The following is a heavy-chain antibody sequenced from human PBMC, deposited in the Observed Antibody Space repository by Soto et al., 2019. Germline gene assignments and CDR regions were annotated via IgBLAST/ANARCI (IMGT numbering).Heavy chain of an antibody. J-gene: IGHJ4*02. CDR3: ARDLSVATDY. Sequence: PGGSLRLSCAASGFTFSSYAMHWVRQAPGKGLEWVAVISYDGSNKYYADSVKGRFTISRDNSKNTLYLQMNSLRAEDTAVYYSARDLSVATDYWGQGTLVTVSS. V-gene: IGHV3-30-3*01. D-gene: IGHD5-12*01. CDR2: ISYDGSNK. CDR1: GFTFSSYA.